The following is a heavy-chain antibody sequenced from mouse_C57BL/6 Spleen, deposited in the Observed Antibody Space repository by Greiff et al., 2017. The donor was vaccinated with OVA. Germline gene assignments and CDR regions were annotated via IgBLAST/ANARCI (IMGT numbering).Heavy chain of an antibody. J-gene: IGHJ2*01. CDR1: GYTFTSYW. V-gene: IGHV1-50*01. Sequence: QVQLQQPGAELVKPGASVKLSCKASGYTFTSYWMQWVKQRPGQGLEWIGEIDPSGSSTNYNQKFKGKATLTVDTSSSTAYMQLSSLTSEDAAVEYCARGYSHGRRPDYWGQGTTLTVSS. CDR3: ARGYSHGRRPDY. D-gene: IGHD1-1*01. CDR2: IDPSGSST.